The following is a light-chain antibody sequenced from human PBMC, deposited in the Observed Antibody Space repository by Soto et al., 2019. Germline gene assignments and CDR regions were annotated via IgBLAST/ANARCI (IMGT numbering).Light chain of an antibody. CDR2: GAS. CDR3: QPNKHGPTST. J-gene: IGKJ2*01. Sequence: EIVRTQSPATLSVSTGERATLSCRASQSISSSLAWYQQKPGQAPRPLIYGASTRSTGIPARFSGSGTGTDLPLTCTSLQTEYVRFYYCQPNKHGPTSTFGQGTKLEI. CDR1: QSISSS. V-gene: IGKV3-15*01.